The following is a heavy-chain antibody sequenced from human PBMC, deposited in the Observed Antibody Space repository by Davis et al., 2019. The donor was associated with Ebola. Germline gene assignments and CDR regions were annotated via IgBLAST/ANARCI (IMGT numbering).Heavy chain of an antibody. Sequence: PSETLSLTCTVSGISIRIHYWSWIRQAPGKGLEWIGFISGSGRTSYNPSLRSRVTISADTSKNQFFLNLSSVSAADTAVYFCARFGEGAYWGQGTLVTVSS. CDR2: ISGSGRT. D-gene: IGHD2-21*01. J-gene: IGHJ4*02. V-gene: IGHV4-59*11. CDR1: GISIRIHY. CDR3: ARFGEGAY.